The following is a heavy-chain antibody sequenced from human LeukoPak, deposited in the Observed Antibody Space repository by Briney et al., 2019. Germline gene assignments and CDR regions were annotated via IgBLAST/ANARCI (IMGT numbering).Heavy chain of an antibody. D-gene: IGHD3-22*01. CDR1: GYTFTSYA. Sequence: ASVKVSRKASGYTFTSYAMNWVRQAPGQGLEWMGWINTNTGNPTYAQGFTGRFVFSLDTSVSTAYLQISSLKAEDTAVYYCARDLYYYDSSGYLPPAEYFQHWGQGTLVTVSS. J-gene: IGHJ1*01. CDR2: INTNTGNP. CDR3: ARDLYYYDSSGYLPPAEYFQH. V-gene: IGHV7-4-1*02.